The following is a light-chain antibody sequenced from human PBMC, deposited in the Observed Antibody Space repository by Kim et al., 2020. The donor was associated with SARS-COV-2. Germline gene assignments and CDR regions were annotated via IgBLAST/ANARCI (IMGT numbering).Light chain of an antibody. CDR1: QSVDRNY. V-gene: IGKV3-20*01. CDR2: GIS. Sequence: LSPGERATLSCRASQSVDRNYLAWYQHRPGQSPRLLIYGISTRAAGVPDRFSGSGSGTDFSLTITRLEPEDFAVYYCQQYGSSRGAFGQGTKLEI. CDR3: QQYGSSRGA. J-gene: IGKJ2*01.